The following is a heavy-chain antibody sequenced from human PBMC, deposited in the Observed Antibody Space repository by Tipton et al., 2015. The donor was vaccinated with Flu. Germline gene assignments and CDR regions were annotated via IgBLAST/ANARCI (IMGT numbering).Heavy chain of an antibody. CDR3: ARGRSPYYYGSGSQGCYFDY. J-gene: IGHJ4*02. D-gene: IGHD3-10*01. V-gene: IGHV4-34*01. Sequence: TLSLTCAVYGGSFSGYYWNWIRQPPGKGLEWIGEINHSGSTNYNPSLKSRVTISVDTFKNQFSLKLSSVTAADTAVYYCARGRSPYYYGSGSQGCYFDYWGQGTLVTVSS. CDR1: GGSFSGYY. CDR2: INHSGST.